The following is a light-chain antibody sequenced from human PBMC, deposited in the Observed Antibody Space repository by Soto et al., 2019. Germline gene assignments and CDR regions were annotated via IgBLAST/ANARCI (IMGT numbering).Light chain of an antibody. CDR1: QSISSW. CDR3: QQYNSYWT. Sequence: DVQITQSPSTLSASVGDRVTITFRASQSISSWLSWYQQKPGKAPKLLIYKASSLESGVPSRFSGSGSGTEFTLTISSLQPDDFATYYCQQYNSYWTFGQGTNVDIK. CDR2: KAS. J-gene: IGKJ1*01. V-gene: IGKV1-5*03.